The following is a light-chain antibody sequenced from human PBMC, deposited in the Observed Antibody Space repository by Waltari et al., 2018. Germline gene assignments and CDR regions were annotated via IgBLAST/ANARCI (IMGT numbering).Light chain of an antibody. CDR1: QSSSKS. CDR3: QQYNSYSLLT. V-gene: IGKV1-5*03. Sequence: DIQIPQSPSPLSSSFVYIVTLTCRAIQSSSKSLAWYQQKPGKVPNLLIYKASTLESGVPSRFSGSGSGTDFTLTISSLQPDDFATYYCQQYNSYSLLTFGGGTKIEIK. CDR2: KAS. J-gene: IGKJ4*01.